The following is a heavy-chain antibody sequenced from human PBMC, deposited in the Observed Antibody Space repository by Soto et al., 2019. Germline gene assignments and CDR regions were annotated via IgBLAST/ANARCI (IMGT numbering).Heavy chain of an antibody. CDR3: ARDPVLRFLEWSRKTYYYYYYMDV. Sequence: ASVKVSCKASGYTLTSYYMHWVRQAPGQGLEWMGIINPSGGSTSYAQKFQGRVTMTRDTSTSTVYMELSSLRSEDTAVYYCARDPVLRFLEWSRKTYYYYYYMDVWG. D-gene: IGHD3-3*01. J-gene: IGHJ6*03. V-gene: IGHV1-46*03. CDR2: INPSGGST. CDR1: GYTLTSYY.